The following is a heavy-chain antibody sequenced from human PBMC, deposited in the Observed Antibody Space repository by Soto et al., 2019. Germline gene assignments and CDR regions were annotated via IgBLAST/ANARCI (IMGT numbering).Heavy chain of an antibody. V-gene: IGHV1-69*02. CDR2: IIPILGIA. D-gene: IGHD2-21*02. J-gene: IGHJ4*02. CDR3: ARGRGDGGKNY. Sequence: QVQLVQSGAEVKKPGSSVKVSCKASGGTLSSYTISCMRQAPGQGHEWMGRIIPILGIATYAPKFQARTTITADKPTGTVYMELSSLRSEQSAVYYLARGRGDGGKNYWGQGTLVTFSS. CDR1: GGTLSSYT.